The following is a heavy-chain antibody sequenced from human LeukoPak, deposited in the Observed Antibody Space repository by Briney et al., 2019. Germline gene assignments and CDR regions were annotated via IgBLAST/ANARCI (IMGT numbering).Heavy chain of an antibody. V-gene: IGHV4-38-2*02. J-gene: IGHJ4*02. CDR2: IYHSGIT. CDR3: ATLLSSSYYFDY. D-gene: IGHD3-10*02. CDR1: GYSISSGYY. Sequence: SETLSLTCIVSGYSISSGYYWGWIRQPPGKGLEWIGNIYHSGITYYNLYNPSLKSRVIISVDTSKNHSSLKLSSVTAADTAVYFCATLLSSSYYFDYWGQGTLVTVSS.